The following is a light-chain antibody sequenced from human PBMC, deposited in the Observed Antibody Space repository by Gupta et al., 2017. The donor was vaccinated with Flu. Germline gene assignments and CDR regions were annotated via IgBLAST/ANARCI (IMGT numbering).Light chain of an antibody. CDR2: KLS. CDR1: QSLVHSDGNTY. Sequence: DIVMTQTPLSSPVTLGQPASISCRSSQSLVHSDGNTYLSWLQQRPGQPPRLLIYKLSNLFSGVPDRFSSSGAGPEFTLKISMVEAEDVGVYYCMQETQVPGYTFGQRTKLEIK. J-gene: IGKJ2*01. V-gene: IGKV2-24*01. CDR3: MQETQVPGYT.